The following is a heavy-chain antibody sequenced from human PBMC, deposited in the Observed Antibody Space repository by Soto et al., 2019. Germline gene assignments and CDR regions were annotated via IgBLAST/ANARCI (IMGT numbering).Heavy chain of an antibody. CDR2: INIGGSII. D-gene: IGHD2-15*01. V-gene: IGHV3-11*01. Sequence: PGGSLRLSCAVSVFTVSYYYMNWIRQAPGKWLEWFSYINIGGSIIXXADSVKGRXTISSYNSKNSXFLQRXSLRAEDTALFYCARGQFWLASNAWSQGTLVTGSS. CDR1: VFTVSYYY. CDR3: ARGQFWLASNA. J-gene: IGHJ5*02.